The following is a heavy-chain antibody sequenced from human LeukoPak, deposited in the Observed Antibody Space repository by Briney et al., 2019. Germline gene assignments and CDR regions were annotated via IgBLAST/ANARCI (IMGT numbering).Heavy chain of an antibody. Sequence: ASVKVSCKVSGYTLTELSMHWVRQAPGKGLEWMGGFDPEDGETIYAQKFQGRVTMTRDTSISTAYMELSRLRSGDTAVYYCARANMVRGVGSFFDRNWFDPWGQGTLVTVSS. CDR1: GYTLTELS. V-gene: IGHV1-24*01. J-gene: IGHJ5*02. CDR3: ARANMVRGVGSFFDRNWFDP. CDR2: FDPEDGET. D-gene: IGHD3-10*01.